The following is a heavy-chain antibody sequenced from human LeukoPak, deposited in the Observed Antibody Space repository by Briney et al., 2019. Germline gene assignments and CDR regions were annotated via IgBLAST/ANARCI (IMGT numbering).Heavy chain of an antibody. D-gene: IGHD6-19*01. CDR1: GGSINSSSSY. CDR3: ARQAYSSGWYTAAY. Sequence: PSETLSLTCTVSGGSINSSSSYWSWIRQPPGKGLEWIASIYDSETTKYNPSLRSRATISSDTSKNQFSLKLSSVTAADTAVYYCARQAYSSGWYTAAYWGQGTLVTVFS. J-gene: IGHJ4*02. V-gene: IGHV4-61*05. CDR2: IYDSETT.